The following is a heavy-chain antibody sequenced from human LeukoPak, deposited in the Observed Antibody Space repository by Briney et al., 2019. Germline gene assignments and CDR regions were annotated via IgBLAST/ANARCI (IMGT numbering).Heavy chain of an antibody. CDR3: AKRLYCSSTSCYTFDY. J-gene: IGHJ4*02. Sequence: PEGSLRLSCAASGFTFSSYAMSWVRQAPGKGLEWVSAISGSGGSTYYADSVKGRFTISRDNSKNTLYLQMNSLRAEDTAVYYCAKRLYCSSTSCYTFDYWGQGTLVTVSS. V-gene: IGHV3-23*01. D-gene: IGHD2-2*02. CDR1: GFTFSSYA. CDR2: ISGSGGST.